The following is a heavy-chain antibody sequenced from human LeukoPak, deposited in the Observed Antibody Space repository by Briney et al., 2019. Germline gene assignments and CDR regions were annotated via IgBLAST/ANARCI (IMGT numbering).Heavy chain of an antibody. J-gene: IGHJ4*02. CDR3: GGGGYSYGYVDY. Sequence: SETLSLTCTVSGGSISSYYWSWIRQPPGKGLEWIGYIYYSGSTNYNPSLKGRVTISVDTSKNQFSLKLSSVTAADTAVYYCGGGGYSYGYVDYWGQGTLVTVSS. D-gene: IGHD5-18*01. CDR2: IYYSGST. CDR1: GGSISSYY. V-gene: IGHV4-59*08.